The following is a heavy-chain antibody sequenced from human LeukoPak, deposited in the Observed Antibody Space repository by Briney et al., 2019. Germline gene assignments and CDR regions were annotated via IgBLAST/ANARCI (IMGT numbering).Heavy chain of an antibody. V-gene: IGHV1-2*02. CDR1: GYTFTGYY. Sequence: ASVKVSCKASGYTFTGYYIHWVRQAPGQGLEWMGWIYPYSGDTNYAQNFQGRVTMTRDTSISTAYMELSSLKSDDTAVYYRARDRNSGSSLDIWGQGTMLTVSS. J-gene: IGHJ3*02. D-gene: IGHD6-6*01. CDR2: IYPYSGDT. CDR3: ARDRNSGSSLDI.